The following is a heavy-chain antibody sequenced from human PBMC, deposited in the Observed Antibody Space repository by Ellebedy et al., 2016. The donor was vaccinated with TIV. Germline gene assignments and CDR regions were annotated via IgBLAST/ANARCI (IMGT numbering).Heavy chain of an antibody. J-gene: IGHJ4*02. D-gene: IGHD5-18*01. CDR3: AKDLHIQRQWGFDH. V-gene: IGHV3-53*01. CDR2: TYRGGST. CDR1: GFTVNTNY. Sequence: GESLKISCAASGFTVNTNYMTWVRQAPGKGLEWVSVTYRGGSTYYADSVKGRFTISRDNSISTLWLQMRGLRAEDTARYFCAKDLHIQRQWGFDHWGQGILVTVSS.